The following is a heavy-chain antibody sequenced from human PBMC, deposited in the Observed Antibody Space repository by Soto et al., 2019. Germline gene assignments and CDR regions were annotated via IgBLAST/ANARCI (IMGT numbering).Heavy chain of an antibody. CDR1: GINFSRYG. J-gene: IGHJ1*01. V-gene: IGHV3-30*03. CDR2: ISYDGRKK. CDR3: ALDRSSGEIAEYFHH. D-gene: IGHD6-19*01. Sequence: QVQLVESGGGAVQPGRSLRLACAASGINFSRYGVHWVRQAPGKGLEWVAGISYDGRKKYYVDSVKGRFTISRDNSKNTVSLQMNSLRLDDTALYFCALDRSSGEIAEYFHHWGQGTLVTVFS.